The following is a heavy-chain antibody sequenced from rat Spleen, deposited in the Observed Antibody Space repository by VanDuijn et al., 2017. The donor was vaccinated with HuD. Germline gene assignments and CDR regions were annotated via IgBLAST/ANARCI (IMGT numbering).Heavy chain of an antibody. Sequence: EVKLVESGGGLVQPGRSLKLSCAASGFNFNDYWMGWVRQAPGKGLEWIGEINMDSSTIKFPPSLKDRFTISRDDSKSSIYLQMNNLKEEDTAIYYCASETGPYWGQGVMVTVSS. CDR3: ASETGPY. J-gene: IGHJ2*01. V-gene: IGHV4-2*01. CDR2: INMDSSTI. CDR1: GFNFNDYW. D-gene: IGHD5-1*01.